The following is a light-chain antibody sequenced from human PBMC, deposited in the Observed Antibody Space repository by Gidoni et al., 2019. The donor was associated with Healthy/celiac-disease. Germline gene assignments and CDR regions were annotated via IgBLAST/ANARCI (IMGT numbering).Light chain of an antibody. V-gene: IGLV1-40*01. CDR3: QSYDSALRVV. CDR1: FSTIGAAYE. Sequence: QSVLTQPPSVSGAPGQRVTISCTGSFSTIGAAYEVSWYQQLPGTVPKLLIYADNNRPSGVPDRFSGSKSGTSASLTITGLQDDDEGDYYCQSYDSALRVVFGGGTKVTV. J-gene: IGLJ2*01. CDR2: ADN.